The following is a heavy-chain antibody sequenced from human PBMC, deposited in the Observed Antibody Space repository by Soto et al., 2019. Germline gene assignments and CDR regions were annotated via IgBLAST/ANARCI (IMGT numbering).Heavy chain of an antibody. CDR3: ARGYCSSTSCYRGWVNWFDP. V-gene: IGHV1-2*02. D-gene: IGHD2-2*01. Sequence: ASVKGSCKASVYTFTGYYMHWVRQTPGQGLEWMGWINPNSGGTNYAQKFQGRVTMTRDTSISTAYMELSRLRSDDTAVYYCARGYCSSTSCYRGWVNWFDPWGQGTLVTVSS. J-gene: IGHJ5*02. CDR1: VYTFTGYY. CDR2: INPNSGGT.